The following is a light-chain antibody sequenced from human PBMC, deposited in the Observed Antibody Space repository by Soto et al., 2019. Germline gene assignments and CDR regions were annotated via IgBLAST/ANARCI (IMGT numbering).Light chain of an antibody. CDR3: QQRSNWQRLT. V-gene: IGKV3D-11*02. Sequence: EIVLTQSPATLSLSPGERATLSCRASQSVSSYLAWYQQKPGQAPRLLIYDASNRATGIPARFSGSGPGTDFTLTISSLEPEDFAVYYCQQRSNWQRLTFGGGTKVEIK. CDR2: DAS. CDR1: QSVSSY. J-gene: IGKJ4*01.